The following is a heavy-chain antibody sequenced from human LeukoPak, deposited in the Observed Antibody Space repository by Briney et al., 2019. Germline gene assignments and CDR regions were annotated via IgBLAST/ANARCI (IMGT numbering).Heavy chain of an antibody. D-gene: IGHD5-18*01. J-gene: IGHJ4*02. CDR1: GGSISSGSYY. CDR2: IYTSEST. CDR3: ARGSWIQLFDY. V-gene: IGHV4-61*02. Sequence: SETLSLTCTVSGGSISSGSYYWSWIRQPAGKGLEWIGRIYTSESTNYNPSLKSRVTISVDTSKNQSSLKLSSVTAADTAVYYCARGSWIQLFDYWGQGTLVTVSS.